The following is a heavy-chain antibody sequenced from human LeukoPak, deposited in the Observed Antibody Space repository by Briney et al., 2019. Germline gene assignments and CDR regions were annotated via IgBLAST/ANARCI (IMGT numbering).Heavy chain of an antibody. Sequence: ASVKVSCKASGSTFTGYYMYWVRQAPGHGLEWMGWINPSSGGTNYAQKFQGRVTMTRDTSISPAYMELSRLISDDTAVYYCARHMTTANNWFDPWGQGTLVTVPS. CDR3: ARHMTTANNWFDP. CDR2: INPSSGGT. J-gene: IGHJ5*02. V-gene: IGHV1-2*02. D-gene: IGHD4-17*01. CDR1: GSTFTGYY.